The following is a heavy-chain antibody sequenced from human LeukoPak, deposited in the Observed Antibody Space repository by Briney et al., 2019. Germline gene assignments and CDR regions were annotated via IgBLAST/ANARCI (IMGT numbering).Heavy chain of an antibody. V-gene: IGHV1-2*06. CDR3: APTSGYFYS. Sequence: ASVKVSCTASAYTFTDYYVHWVRQAPGQGLEWMGRINPSSGDTNYAQNFQGRVTMTRDTSISTAYMELSRLRSDDTAVYYCAPTSGYFYSGGQETLFTVSS. J-gene: IGHJ5*01. CDR1: AYTFTDYY. CDR2: INPSSGDT. D-gene: IGHD3-22*01.